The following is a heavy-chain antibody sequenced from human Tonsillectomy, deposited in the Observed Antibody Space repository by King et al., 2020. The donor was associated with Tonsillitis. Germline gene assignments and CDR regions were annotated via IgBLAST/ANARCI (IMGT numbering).Heavy chain of an antibody. Sequence: VQLVESGGDVVQPGKSLRLSCAASGFTFSPYTMHWVRQAPGKGLEWVAFISFDGNNKDYADSVKGRFTISRDNPRNTLYLQMNSLRGEDTAVYYCARERQPYDFWSGLEFWGQGTLVTVSS. CDR3: ARERQPYDFWSGLEF. V-gene: IGHV3-30*04. CDR2: ISFDGNNK. D-gene: IGHD3-3*01. CDR1: GFTFSPYT. J-gene: IGHJ4*02.